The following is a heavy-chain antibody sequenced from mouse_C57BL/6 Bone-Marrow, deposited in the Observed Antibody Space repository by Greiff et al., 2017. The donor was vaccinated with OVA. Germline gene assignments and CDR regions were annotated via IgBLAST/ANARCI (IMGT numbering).Heavy chain of an antibody. CDR1: GYTFTSYD. D-gene: IGHD1-1*01. CDR2: IYTRDGSN. J-gene: IGHJ1*03. Sequence: QVQLQQSGPELVKPGASVKLSCKASGYTFTSYDINWVKQRPGKGLEWIGWIYTRDGSNKYNEKIKGKATLTVDTSSSTAYMERHSLTSEDSSVYFCASPYYYVSSHWYFDVWGTGTTVTVSS. CDR3: ASPYYYVSSHWYFDV. V-gene: IGHV1-85*01.